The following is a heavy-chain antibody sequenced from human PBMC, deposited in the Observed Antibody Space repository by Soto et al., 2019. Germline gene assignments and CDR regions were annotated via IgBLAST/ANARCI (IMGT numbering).Heavy chain of an antibody. V-gene: IGHV1-2*02. CDR3: ARGGGRGYNELDP. J-gene: IGHJ5*02. CDR1: GYTFTAYY. D-gene: IGHD5-12*01. Sequence: QVQLVQSGAEVKKPGASVKVSCKASGYTFTAYYMHWVRQAPGQGPEWMGWINPNSGGTYHAQNFQGRVTKTRDTSTTTAYMELASLRSDDTAVYYCARGGGRGYNELDPWGHGTLVIVSS. CDR2: INPNSGGT.